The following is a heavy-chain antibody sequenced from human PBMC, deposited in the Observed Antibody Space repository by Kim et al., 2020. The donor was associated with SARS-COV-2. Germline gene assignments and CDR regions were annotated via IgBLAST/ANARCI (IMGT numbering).Heavy chain of an antibody. CDR3: ARAGARGTDILTGYYMDAPGVYYYYGMDV. CDR1: GYTFTGYY. V-gene: IGHV1-2*04. CDR2: INPNSGGT. Sequence: ASVKVSCKASGYTFTGYYMHWVRQAPGQGLEWMGWINPNSGGTNYAQKFQGWVTMTRDTSISTAYMELSRLRSDDTAVYYCARAGARGTDILTGYYMDAPGVYYYYGMDVWGQGPTVTVSS. J-gene: IGHJ6*02. D-gene: IGHD3-9*01.